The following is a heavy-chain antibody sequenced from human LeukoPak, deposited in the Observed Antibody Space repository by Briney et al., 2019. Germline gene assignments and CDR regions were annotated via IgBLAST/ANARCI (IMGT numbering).Heavy chain of an antibody. CDR3: ARGTTVYWFDP. CDR2: IYYSGTS. J-gene: IGHJ5*02. Sequence: PSETLSLTCTVSGGSISSGGYYWSWIRQHPGKGLEWIGHIYYSGTSFYNPSLTSRVIISVDTSKNQFSLNLSSVTAADTAVYYCARGTTVYWFDPWGQGTLVTVSS. D-gene: IGHD4-17*01. CDR1: GGSISSGGYY. V-gene: IGHV4-31*03.